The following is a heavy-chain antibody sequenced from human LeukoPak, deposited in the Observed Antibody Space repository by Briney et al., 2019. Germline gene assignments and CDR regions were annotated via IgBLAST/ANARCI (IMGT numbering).Heavy chain of an antibody. CDR2: IRYDGSNK. D-gene: IGHD3-22*01. J-gene: IGHJ4*02. CDR1: GFTFSSYG. CDR3: AKEVGYDSSGYDDF. Sequence: GGSLRLSCAASGFTFSSYGMHWVRQAPGKGLEWVAFIRYDGSNKYYADSVKGRFTISRDNSKNTVYLQMNSLRAEDTALYYCAKEVGYDSSGYDDFWGQGTLVTVSS. V-gene: IGHV3-30*02.